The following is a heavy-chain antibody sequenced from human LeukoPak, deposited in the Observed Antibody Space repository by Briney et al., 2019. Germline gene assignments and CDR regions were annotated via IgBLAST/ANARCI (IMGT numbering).Heavy chain of an antibody. J-gene: IGHJ3*02. Sequence: PGGSLRLSCTASGFSFGDYAMSWVRQAPGKGLERVGCIGSEGFGGRAQYAASVKCRFTISRDDSKSIAYLQMNSLKTEDTAVYYCPRNNSGWYNDVFDIWGQGTMVTVSA. CDR3: PRNNSGWYNDVFDI. CDR2: IGSEGFGGRA. CDR1: GFSFGDYA. D-gene: IGHD6-19*01. V-gene: IGHV3-49*04.